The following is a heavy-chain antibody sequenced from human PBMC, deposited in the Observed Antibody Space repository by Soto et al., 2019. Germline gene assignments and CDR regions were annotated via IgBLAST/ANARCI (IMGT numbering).Heavy chain of an antibody. J-gene: IGHJ4*02. V-gene: IGHV3-23*05. CDR3: TKDVTGDIGADF. CDR2: IKTSGETT. Sequence: EVQLLESGGDLVQPGGALRLSCAASGFAFSNCAMSWVRQAPGKGLAWVATIKTSGETTFYADPVKGRFTTSRDDSKNTWDLPMNILGAEDTATYYCTKDVTGDIGADFWGQGTPLTVSS. CDR1: GFAFSNCA. D-gene: IGHD2-21*02.